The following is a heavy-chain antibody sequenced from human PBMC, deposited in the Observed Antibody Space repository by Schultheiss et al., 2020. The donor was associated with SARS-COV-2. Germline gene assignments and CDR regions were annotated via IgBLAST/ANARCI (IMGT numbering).Heavy chain of an antibody. D-gene: IGHD2-8*02. CDR2: IYYSGST. J-gene: IGHJ5*02. Sequence: SQTLSLTCTVSGGSIRSYYWSWIRQPPGKGLEWIGYIYYSGSTNYNPSLKSRVTISVDTSKNQFSLKLSSVTAADTAVYYCARHVADIVLVVYAINDATNWFDPWGQGTLVTVSS. CDR3: ARHVADIVLVVYAINDATNWFDP. CDR1: GGSIRSYY. V-gene: IGHV4-59*08.